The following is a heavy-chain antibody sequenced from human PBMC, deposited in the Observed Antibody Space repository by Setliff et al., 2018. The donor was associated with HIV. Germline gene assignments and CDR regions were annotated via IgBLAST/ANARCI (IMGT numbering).Heavy chain of an antibody. CDR3: ARPYNFWSGYYESEYFQH. CDR2: ISYSGGST. Sequence: HPGGSLRLSCAASGLTFNAHAMSWVRQAPGKGLEWVSAISYSGGSTFYADSVKGRFTISRQNYKNTLYLQMNSLKAEDTAVYYCARPYNFWSGYYESEYFQHWGQGTLVTVSS. V-gene: IGHV3-23*01. CDR1: GLTFNAHA. D-gene: IGHD3-3*01. J-gene: IGHJ1*01.